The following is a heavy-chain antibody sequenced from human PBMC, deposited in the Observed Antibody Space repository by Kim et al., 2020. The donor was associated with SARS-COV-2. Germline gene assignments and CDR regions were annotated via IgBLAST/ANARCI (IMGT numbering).Heavy chain of an antibody. CDR2: ISAYNGNT. Sequence: ASVKVSCKASGYTFTSYGISWVRRDPGQGLEWMGWISAYNGNTNYAQKLQGRVTMTTDTSTSTAYMELRSLRSDDTAVYYCARVRLLWFGEPSGGMDVWGQGTTVTVSS. V-gene: IGHV1-18*04. CDR1: GYTFTSYG. CDR3: ARVRLLWFGEPSGGMDV. D-gene: IGHD3-10*01. J-gene: IGHJ6*02.